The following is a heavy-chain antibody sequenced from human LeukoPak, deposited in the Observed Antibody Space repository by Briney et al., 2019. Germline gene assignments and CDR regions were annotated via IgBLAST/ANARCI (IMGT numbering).Heavy chain of an antibody. CDR3: ARDRILMVWTDKVETWADP. CDR1: GYSISSGYY. Sequence: NPSETLSLTCTVSGYSISSGYYWGWIRQPPGKGLEWIGSIYHSGSTYYNPSLKSRVTISVDTSKNQFSLKLSSVTAADTAVYYCARDRILMVWTDKVETWADPWGQGTLVTVSS. J-gene: IGHJ5*02. D-gene: IGHD2-8*01. CDR2: IYHSGST. V-gene: IGHV4-38-2*02.